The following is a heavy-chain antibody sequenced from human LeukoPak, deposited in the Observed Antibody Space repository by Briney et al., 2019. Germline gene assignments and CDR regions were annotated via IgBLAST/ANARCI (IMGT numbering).Heavy chain of an antibody. D-gene: IGHD5-24*01. CDR3: ARKDGYRDY. CDR1: GFTFSSYA. V-gene: IGHV3-30*04. CDR2: ISYDGGNK. Sequence: GGSLRLSCAASGFTFSSYAMHWVRQAPGKGLEWVAVISYDGGNKYYADSVKGRFTISRDNSKNTLYLQMNSLRAEDTAVYYCARKDGYRDYWGQGTLVTVSS. J-gene: IGHJ4*02.